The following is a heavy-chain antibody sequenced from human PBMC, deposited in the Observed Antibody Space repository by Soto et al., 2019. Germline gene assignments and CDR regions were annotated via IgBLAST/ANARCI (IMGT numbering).Heavy chain of an antibody. CDR2: TYYRSKWST. CDR3: TRALSGSYDH. CDR1: GDSVSSKSAA. D-gene: IGHD1-26*01. J-gene: IGHJ5*02. Sequence: SQTLSLTCAISGDSVSSKSAAWNWIRQSPSRGLEWLGRTYYRSKWSTDYAISVKSRITINPDTSNNHFSLQLKSVTPEDTAVYYCTRALSGSYDHWGQGTLGTVSS. V-gene: IGHV6-1*01.